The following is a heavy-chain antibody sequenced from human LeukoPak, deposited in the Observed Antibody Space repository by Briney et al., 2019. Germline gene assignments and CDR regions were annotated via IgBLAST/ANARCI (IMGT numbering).Heavy chain of an antibody. Sequence: SETLSLTCTVSGYSISSGYYWGWIRQPPGKGLEWIGSIYHSGSTYYNPSLKSRVTISVDTSKNQFSLKLSSVTAADTAVYYCARSSGYYFFDYWGQGTLVTVSS. CDR2: IYHSGST. J-gene: IGHJ4*02. CDR3: ARSSGYYFFDY. V-gene: IGHV4-38-2*02. CDR1: GYSISSGYY. D-gene: IGHD3-22*01.